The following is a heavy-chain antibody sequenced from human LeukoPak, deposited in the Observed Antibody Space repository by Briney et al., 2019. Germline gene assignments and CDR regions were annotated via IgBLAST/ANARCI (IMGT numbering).Heavy chain of an antibody. CDR2: ISGSGSIT. CDR3: AKSLGGDYGSGSYYVVFDS. Sequence: GGSLRLSCVSSGFTFNNYAMNWVRQAPGKGLEWVSSISGSGSITYYADSVKGRFTISRDTSKNTLWLQMNSLRVDDTALYYCAKSLGGDYGSGSYYVVFDSWGQGTLVTVS. V-gene: IGHV3-23*01. CDR1: GFTFNNYA. D-gene: IGHD3-10*01. J-gene: IGHJ4*02.